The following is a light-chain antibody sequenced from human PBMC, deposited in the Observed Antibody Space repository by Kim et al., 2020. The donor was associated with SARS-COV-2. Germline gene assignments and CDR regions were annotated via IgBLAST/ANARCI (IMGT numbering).Light chain of an antibody. Sequence: PGRTCRITSGGDTIGAKSGLWYHNTPGQAPVLVIYYDNDRPSGIPARLAGSNAGITPTLTINSVEAGVEVDYYCQVWDSTSDHVLFGGGTQLTVL. CDR1: TIGAKS. J-gene: IGLJ2*01. V-gene: IGLV3-21*04. CDR2: YDN. CDR3: QVWDSTSDHVL.